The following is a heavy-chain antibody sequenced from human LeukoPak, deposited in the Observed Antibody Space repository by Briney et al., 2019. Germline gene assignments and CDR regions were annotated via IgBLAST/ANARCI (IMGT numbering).Heavy chain of an antibody. Sequence: SETLSLTCTVSGFSISSGYYWGWIRQPPGKGLEWIGSIYHSGSTYYNPSLKSRVTISLDTSKNQFSLKLSSVTAADTAVYYCARAMTGELSPPHVFDIWGQGTMVTVSS. J-gene: IGHJ3*02. CDR3: ARAMTGELSPPHVFDI. V-gene: IGHV4-38-2*02. D-gene: IGHD3-16*02. CDR1: GFSISSGYY. CDR2: IYHSGST.